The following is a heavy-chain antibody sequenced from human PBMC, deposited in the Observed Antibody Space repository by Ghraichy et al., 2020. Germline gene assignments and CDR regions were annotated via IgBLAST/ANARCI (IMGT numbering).Heavy chain of an antibody. J-gene: IGHJ4*02. CDR3: ARVGAEGNWNYGVGIFDY. V-gene: IGHV3-48*03. CDR1: GFTFSSYE. D-gene: IGHD1-7*01. Sequence: GGSLRLSCAASGFTFSSYEMNWVRQAPGKGLEWVSYISSSGSTIYYADSVKGRFTISRDNAKNSLYLQMNSLRAEDTAVYYCARVGAEGNWNYGVGIFDYWGQGTLVTVSS. CDR2: ISSSGSTI.